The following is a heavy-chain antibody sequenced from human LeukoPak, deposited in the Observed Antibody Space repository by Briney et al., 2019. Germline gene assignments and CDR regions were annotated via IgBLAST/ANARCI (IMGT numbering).Heavy chain of an antibody. D-gene: IGHD5-18*01. J-gene: IGHJ4*02. CDR3: ARPISGYSYGDRQPFDY. CDR2: ISAYNGNT. Sequence: GASVKVSCKASGYTFTSYGISWVRQAPGQGLEWMGWISAYNGNTNYAQKFQGRVTMTRDTSISTAYMELSRLRSDDTAVYYCARPISGYSYGDRQPFDYWGQGTLVTVSS. CDR1: GYTFTSYG. V-gene: IGHV1-18*01.